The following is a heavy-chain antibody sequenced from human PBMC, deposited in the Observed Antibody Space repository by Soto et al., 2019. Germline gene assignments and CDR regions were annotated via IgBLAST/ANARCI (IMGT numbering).Heavy chain of an antibody. J-gene: IGHJ4*02. Sequence: QAQLVESGGGVVQPGRSLRLSCAASGFAFSSYGMHWVRQAPGTGLEWVAVISYDGSIQHYADSVKGRFTISRDNSKNMVLLQMSSLRAEDTAVYYCVSDRRYGHASVPYSWGQGTLVSVSS. CDR2: ISYDGSIQ. D-gene: IGHD5-18*01. CDR1: GFAFSSYG. V-gene: IGHV3-30*03. CDR3: VSDRRYGHASVPYS.